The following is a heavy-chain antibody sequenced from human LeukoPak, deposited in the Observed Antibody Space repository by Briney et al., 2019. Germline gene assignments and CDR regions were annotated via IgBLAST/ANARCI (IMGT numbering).Heavy chain of an antibody. D-gene: IGHD5-12*01. Sequence: ASVKVSCKASGYTFTGYYMHWVRQAPGQGLEWMGWINPNSGGTNYAQKFQGRVTMTRDTSISTAYMELSRLRSDDTAVYYCARGFADIVATGVPALDYWGQGTLVTVSS. V-gene: IGHV1-2*02. CDR1: GYTFTGYY. J-gene: IGHJ4*02. CDR3: ARGFADIVATGVPALDY. CDR2: INPNSGGT.